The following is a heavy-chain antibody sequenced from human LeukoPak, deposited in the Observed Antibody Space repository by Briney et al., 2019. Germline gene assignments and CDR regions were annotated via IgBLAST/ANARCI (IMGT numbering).Heavy chain of an antibody. Sequence: SETLSLTCTVSGGSISSYYWSWIRQPPGKGLEWIGYIYYSGNTNYNPSLKSRVTISVDTSKNQFSLKLSSVTAADTAVYYCARHLNYYDSSGYYFGGAFDIWGQGTMVTVSS. CDR1: GGSISSYY. CDR3: ARHLNYYDSSGYYFGGAFDI. CDR2: IYYSGNT. V-gene: IGHV4-59*01. J-gene: IGHJ3*02. D-gene: IGHD3-22*01.